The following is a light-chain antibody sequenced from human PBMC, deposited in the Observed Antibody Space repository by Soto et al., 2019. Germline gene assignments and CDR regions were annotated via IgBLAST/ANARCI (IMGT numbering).Light chain of an antibody. J-gene: IGKJ2*01. Sequence: DIQMTQSPSTLSASVGDRVTITCRASQSISSWLAWYQQKPGKAPKLLIYKASSLESGVPSRFSGSGCGTEFTLTISSLQPDDFATYYCQQYNSYSYPFGQGTKLEIK. V-gene: IGKV1-5*03. CDR2: KAS. CDR3: QQYNSYSYP. CDR1: QSISSW.